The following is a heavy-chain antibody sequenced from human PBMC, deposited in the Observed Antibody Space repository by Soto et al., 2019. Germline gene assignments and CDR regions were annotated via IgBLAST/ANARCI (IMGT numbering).Heavy chain of an antibody. Sequence: EVQLVESGGVVVQPGGSLRLSCAASGFTFDDYAMHWVRQAPGKGLEWVSLISWDGGSTYYADSVKGRFTISRDNSKNSLYLQMNSLRAEDTALYYCAKDMVRIAAAGPGDYWGQGTLVTVSS. D-gene: IGHD6-13*01. V-gene: IGHV3-43D*04. CDR2: ISWDGGST. CDR3: AKDMVRIAAAGPGDY. CDR1: GFTFDDYA. J-gene: IGHJ4*02.